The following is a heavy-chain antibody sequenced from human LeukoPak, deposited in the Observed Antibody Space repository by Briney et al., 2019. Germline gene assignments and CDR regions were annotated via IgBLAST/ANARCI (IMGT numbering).Heavy chain of an antibody. CDR2: ISGSGGST. CDR3: AKIGGMYYYDSSGLDYFDY. J-gene: IGHJ4*02. CDR1: GFTFSSYA. D-gene: IGHD3-22*01. V-gene: IGHV3-23*01. Sequence: PGGSLRLSCAASGFTFSSYAMSWVRQAPGKGLEWVSAISGSGGSTYYADSVKGRFTISRDTSKNTLYLQMNSLRAEDTAVYYCAKIGGMYYYDSSGLDYFDYWGQGTLVTVSS.